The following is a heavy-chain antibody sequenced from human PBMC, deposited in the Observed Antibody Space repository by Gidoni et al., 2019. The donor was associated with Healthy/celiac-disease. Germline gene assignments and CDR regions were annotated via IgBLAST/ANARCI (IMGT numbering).Heavy chain of an antibody. CDR3: ARGGYSYGFLDY. CDR1: GGSISSGGYS. V-gene: IGHV4-30-2*01. Sequence: QLQLQESGSGLAKPSQTLSLTCAVSGGSISSGGYSWSWIRQPPGKGLEWIGYIYHSGSTYYNPSLKSRVTISVDRSKNQFSLKLSSVTAADTAVYYCARGGYSYGFLDYWGQGTLVTVSS. CDR2: IYHSGST. J-gene: IGHJ4*02. D-gene: IGHD5-18*01.